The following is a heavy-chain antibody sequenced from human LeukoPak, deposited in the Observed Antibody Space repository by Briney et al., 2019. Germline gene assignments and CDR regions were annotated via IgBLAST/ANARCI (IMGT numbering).Heavy chain of an antibody. Sequence: GGSLRLSCAASGFTFSSYGMHWVRQAPGKGLEWVTFIRSDGSNKYYADSVKGRFTISRDNPKNTLYLQMNTLIADDTAVYYCAKGVEQIVVVTAQHYLDYWGQGTLVTVSS. D-gene: IGHD2-21*02. CDR1: GFTFSSYG. V-gene: IGHV3-30*02. J-gene: IGHJ4*02. CDR2: IRSDGSNK. CDR3: AKGVEQIVVVTAQHYLDY.